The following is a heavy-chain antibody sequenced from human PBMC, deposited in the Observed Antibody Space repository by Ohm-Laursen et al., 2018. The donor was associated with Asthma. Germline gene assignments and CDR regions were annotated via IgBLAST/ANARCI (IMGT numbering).Heavy chain of an antibody. V-gene: IGHV3-23*01. CDR1: GFTFSSYA. J-gene: IGHJ3*02. D-gene: IGHD6-19*01. CDR2: ISGSGGST. Sequence: GSLRLSCSASGFTFSSYAMSWVRQAPGKGLEWVSAISGSGGSTYYADSVKGRFTISRDNSKNTLYLQMNSLRAEDTAVYYCAKDEDSSGWLDAFDIWGQGTMVTVSS. CDR3: AKDEDSSGWLDAFDI.